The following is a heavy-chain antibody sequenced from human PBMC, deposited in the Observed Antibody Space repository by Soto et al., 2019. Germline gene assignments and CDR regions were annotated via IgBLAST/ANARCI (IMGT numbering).Heavy chain of an antibody. CDR1: GFSLTTSGVG. CDR3: AHNPSYNTNWYIRDDWCDS. J-gene: IGHJ5*01. Sequence: QITLNESGPALVKPTQPLTVTCTFSGFSLTTSGVGVHWIRQSPGKALEWLAVIYGDDDKRYNPSLETRLTVTKDTSTNQMVLTMTNIDQADTATYCCAHNPSYNTNWYIRDDWCDSWGQGTLVTVSS. D-gene: IGHD6-13*01. V-gene: IGHV2-5*02. CDR2: IYGDDDK.